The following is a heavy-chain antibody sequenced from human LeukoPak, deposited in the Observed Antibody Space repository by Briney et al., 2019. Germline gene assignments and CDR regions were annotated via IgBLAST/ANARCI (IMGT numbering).Heavy chain of an antibody. CDR2: ISSSGSTI. V-gene: IGHV3-11*04. J-gene: IGHJ6*02. Sequence: GGSLRLSCAASGFTFSDYYMSWIRQAPGKGLEWVSYISSSGSTIYYADSVKGRFTISRDNAKNSIYLQMDSLRAEDTAVYYCTSRGDFWSGYWAMNVWGQGTTVIVSS. D-gene: IGHD3-3*01. CDR3: TSRGDFWSGYWAMNV. CDR1: GFTFSDYY.